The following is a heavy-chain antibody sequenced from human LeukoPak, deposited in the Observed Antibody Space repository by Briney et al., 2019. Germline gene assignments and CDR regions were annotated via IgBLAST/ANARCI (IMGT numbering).Heavy chain of an antibody. D-gene: IGHD6-13*01. CDR3: ARVGSSSGYYFDY. Sequence: PSETLSLTCTVSGGSISSYYWSWIRQPPGKGLEWIGYIYYSGSTNYNPSLKTRVTISVDTSKNQFSLNLSSVTAADTAVYYCARVGSSSGYYFDYWGQGTLVTVSS. CDR1: GGSISSYY. V-gene: IGHV4-59*08. CDR2: IYYSGST. J-gene: IGHJ4*02.